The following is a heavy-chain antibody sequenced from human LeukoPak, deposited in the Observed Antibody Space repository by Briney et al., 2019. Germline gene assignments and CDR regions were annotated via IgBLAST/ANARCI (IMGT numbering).Heavy chain of an antibody. CDR1: GVTFSSYS. V-gene: IGHV3-21*01. CDR2: ISSSSSYI. D-gene: IGHD2-2*01. CDR3: ARDLDRDIVVVPAAIFYY. J-gene: IGHJ4*02. Sequence: GGSLRLSCAASGVTFSSYSMNWVRQAPGKGRERVSSISSSSSYIYYADSVNARFTISRDNAKNSLYLQMNSLRAEDTAVYYCARDLDRDIVVVPAAIFYYWGQGTLVTVSS.